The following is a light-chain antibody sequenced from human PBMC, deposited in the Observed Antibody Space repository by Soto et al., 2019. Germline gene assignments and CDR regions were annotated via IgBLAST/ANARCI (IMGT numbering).Light chain of an antibody. CDR1: KRVINTY. Sequence: VWTQSESKMSLSPGKLAPRSCGGGKRVINTYLAWYQQKPGKAPRLLIYGASNRDTGIPDRFSGSGSGTDFTLTISRLEPEDFAAYYCQQYGSSGTFGQGTKVDIK. CDR2: GAS. CDR3: QQYGSSGT. V-gene: IGKV3-20*01. J-gene: IGKJ1*01.